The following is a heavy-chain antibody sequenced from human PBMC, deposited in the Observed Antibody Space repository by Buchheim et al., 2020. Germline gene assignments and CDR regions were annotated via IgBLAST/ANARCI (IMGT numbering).Heavy chain of an antibody. CDR1: GFTVSDHY. V-gene: IGHV3-72*01. J-gene: IGHJ4*02. CDR2: TRDKAHSYTT. CDR3: ARASPYSGNYYFDF. D-gene: IGHD1-26*01. Sequence: EVQLVESGGGLVQPGGSLRLSCAASGFTVSDHYMDWVRQAPGKGLEWVGRTRDKAHSYTTEYAASVKGRFTISRDDSAHSLHLQMNSLKTEDTAVYYCARASPYSGNYYFDFWGQGTL.